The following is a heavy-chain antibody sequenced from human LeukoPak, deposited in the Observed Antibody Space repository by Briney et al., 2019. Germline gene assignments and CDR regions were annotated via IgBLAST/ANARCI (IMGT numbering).Heavy chain of an antibody. J-gene: IGHJ3*02. D-gene: IGHD1-1*01. Sequence: ASVKVSCKASGGTFSSYASNWVRQAPGQGLEWMGRIIPIFGTPNYAQKFQGRVTITTDESTNTAYMELSSLRSEDTAVYYCARDRGWNDVFYAFDIWGQGTMVTVSS. CDR1: GGTFSSYA. CDR2: IIPIFGTP. V-gene: IGHV1-69*05. CDR3: ARDRGWNDVFYAFDI.